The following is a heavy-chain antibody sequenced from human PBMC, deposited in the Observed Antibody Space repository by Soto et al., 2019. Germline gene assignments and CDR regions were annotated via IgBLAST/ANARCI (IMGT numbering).Heavy chain of an antibody. V-gene: IGHV3-74*01. D-gene: IGHD1-1*01. CDR3: ARAWQLSDFDC. J-gene: IGHJ4*02. Sequence: GGSLRLSCAASGFTFSSYRMHWVRQAPGKGLVWVSRINTDGSAATYADSVKGRFTISRDNAKNTLYLQMNSLRAEDTAVYYCARAWQLSDFDCWGQGTLVTVSS. CDR2: INTDGSAA. CDR1: GFTFSSYR.